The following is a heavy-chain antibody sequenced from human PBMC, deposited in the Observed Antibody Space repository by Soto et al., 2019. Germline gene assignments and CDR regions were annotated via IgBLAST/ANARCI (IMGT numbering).Heavy chain of an antibody. J-gene: IGHJ4*02. Sequence: QITLKESGPTLVKPTQTLTLTCSFSGFSLSSSGVAVGRIRQPPGKALEWLALIYWDDDERYSPSLQRRLTISKDTSKNQVVLRMTNMDPSDTGTYYCAHRRGAAAVAYWGQGTLVTVSS. CDR2: IYWDDDE. D-gene: IGHD6-13*01. CDR3: AHRRGAAAVAY. V-gene: IGHV2-5*02. CDR1: GFSLSSSGVA.